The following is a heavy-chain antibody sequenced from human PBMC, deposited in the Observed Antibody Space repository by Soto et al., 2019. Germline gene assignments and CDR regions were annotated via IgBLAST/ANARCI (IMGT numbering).Heavy chain of an antibody. D-gene: IGHD1-26*01. V-gene: IGHV4-34*01. Sequence: SSETLSLTCGVYGESFSRYYWNWIRQPPGKGLEWIGEINHSGDTNYNPSLKSRVTTSIDTSKRQFSLHLKSLTAADTALYYCARSTTTSTTIFDYWGQGTLVTVSS. CDR2: INHSGDT. CDR1: GESFSRYY. J-gene: IGHJ4*02. CDR3: ARSTTTSTTIFDY.